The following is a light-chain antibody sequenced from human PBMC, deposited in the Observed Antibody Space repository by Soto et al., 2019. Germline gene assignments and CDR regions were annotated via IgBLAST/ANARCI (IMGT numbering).Light chain of an antibody. CDR2: DVS. J-gene: IGLJ1*01. CDR1: SSDVGGYNY. CDR3: SSYTSSNTYV. V-gene: IGLV2-14*01. Sequence: QSALTQPASVSGSPGQSIAISCTGTSSDVGGYNYVSWYQQHPGKAPKLMIYDVSNRPSGVSNRFSGSQSGSTASLTISGLRAEDEADYYCSSYTSSNTYVFGTGTKLTVL.